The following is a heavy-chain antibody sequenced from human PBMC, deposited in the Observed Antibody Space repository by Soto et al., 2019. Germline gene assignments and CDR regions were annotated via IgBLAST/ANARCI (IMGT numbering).Heavy chain of an antibody. J-gene: IGHJ6*03. V-gene: IGHV4-34*01. CDR3: ARGRHYGSGSYYPGRYYYYYMDV. Sequence: SETLSLTCAVYGGSFSGYYWSWIRQPPGKGLEWIGEINHSGSTNYNPSLKSRVTISVDTSKNQFSLKLSSVTAADTAVYYCARGRHYGSGSYYPGRYYYYYMDVSGKATTVTVSS. CDR1: GGSFSGYY. D-gene: IGHD3-10*01. CDR2: INHSGST.